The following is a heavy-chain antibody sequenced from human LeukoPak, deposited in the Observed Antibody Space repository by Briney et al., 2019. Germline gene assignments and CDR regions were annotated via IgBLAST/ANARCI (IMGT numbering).Heavy chain of an antibody. CDR1: GFTFSSCA. CDR3: AELGITMIGGV. J-gene: IGHJ6*04. CDR2: ISSSGSAI. V-gene: IGHV3-48*03. Sequence: GGSLRLSCAASGFTFSSCAMNWVRQAPGKGLEWVSYISSSGSAIYYADSVKGRFTISRDNAKNSLYLQMNSLRAEDTAVYYCAELGITMIGGVWGKGTTVTISS. D-gene: IGHD3-10*02.